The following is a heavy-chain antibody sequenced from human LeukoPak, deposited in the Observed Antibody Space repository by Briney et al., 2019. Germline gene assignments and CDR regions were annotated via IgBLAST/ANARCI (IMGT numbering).Heavy chain of an antibody. CDR2: INHSGST. D-gene: IGHD3-16*01. CDR1: GGSFSGYY. Sequence: PSETLSLTCAVYGGSFSGYYWSWIRQPPGKGLEWIGEINHSGSTNNNPSLKSRVTISVDTSKNQFSLKLSSVTAADTAVYYCARGRSIITPWGQGTLVTVSS. J-gene: IGHJ5*02. V-gene: IGHV4-34*01. CDR3: ARGRSIITP.